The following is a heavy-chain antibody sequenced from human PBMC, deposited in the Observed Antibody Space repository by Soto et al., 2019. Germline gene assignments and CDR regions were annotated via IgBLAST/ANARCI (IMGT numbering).Heavy chain of an antibody. CDR1: GYTLTELS. V-gene: IGHV1-24*01. J-gene: IGHJ5*02. CDR3: ATGSGSGWYNWFDP. D-gene: IGHD6-19*01. CDR2: FDPEDGET. Sequence: ASVKVSCKVSGYTLTELSMHWVRQAPGKGLEWMGGFDPEDGETIYAQKFQGRVTMTEDTSTDTAYMELSSLRSEDTAVYYCATGSGSGWYNWFDPCGQGTLVTVSS.